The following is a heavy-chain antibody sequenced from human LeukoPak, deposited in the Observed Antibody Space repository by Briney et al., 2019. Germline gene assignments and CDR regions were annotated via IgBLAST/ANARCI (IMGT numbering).Heavy chain of an antibody. CDR2: IYTSGST. V-gene: IGHV4-61*02. J-gene: IGHJ6*03. CDR3: ARYSSPLYYMDV. CDR1: GGSISSGSYY. D-gene: IGHD6-13*01. Sequence: PSQTLSLTCTVSGGSISSGSYYWSWIRQPAGKGLEWIGRIYTSGSTNYNPSLKSRVTISVDTSKNQFSLKLSSVTAAETAVYYCARYSSPLYYMDVWGKGTTVTVSS.